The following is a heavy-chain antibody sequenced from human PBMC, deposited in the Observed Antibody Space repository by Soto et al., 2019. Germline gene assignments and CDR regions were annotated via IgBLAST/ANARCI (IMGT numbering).Heavy chain of an antibody. CDR1: GFTFSSYW. D-gene: IGHD6-19*01. Sequence: PGGSLRLSCAASGFTFSSYWMSWVRQAPGKGLEWVANIKQDGSEKYYVDSVKGRFTISRDNAKNSLYLQMNSLRAEDTAVYYCAGDQSPHSSGWYGGVDYWGQGTLVTVSS. J-gene: IGHJ4*02. CDR2: IKQDGSEK. CDR3: AGDQSPHSSGWYGGVDY. V-gene: IGHV3-7*03.